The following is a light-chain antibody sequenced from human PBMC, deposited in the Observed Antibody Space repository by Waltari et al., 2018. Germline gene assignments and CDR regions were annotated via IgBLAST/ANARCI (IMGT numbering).Light chain of an antibody. V-gene: IGKV3-15*01. J-gene: IGKJ1*01. Sequence: EIIMTQSPATLSLSPGERATLSCRASQNVNSNLAWYQQKPGQAPRLLIYGASIRATGIPARFRCSWSGTQVTLTINSLQSEGSAVYFCQEHNDWPPWTFGQGTKVELK. CDR2: GAS. CDR3: QEHNDWPPWT. CDR1: QNVNSN.